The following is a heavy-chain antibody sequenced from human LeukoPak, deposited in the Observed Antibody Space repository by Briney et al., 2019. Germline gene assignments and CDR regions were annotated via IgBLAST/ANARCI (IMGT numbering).Heavy chain of an antibody. D-gene: IGHD4-23*01. Sequence: GGSLRLSCAASGFTFSSYWMSWVRQAPGKGLEWVANIKQDGSEKYYVDSVKGRFTISRDNAKNSLYLQMNSLRAEDTAVYYCAKDLYRYGGNPDAFDIWGQGTMVTVSS. CDR2: IKQDGSEK. J-gene: IGHJ3*02. CDR3: AKDLYRYGGNPDAFDI. V-gene: IGHV3-7*03. CDR1: GFTFSSYW.